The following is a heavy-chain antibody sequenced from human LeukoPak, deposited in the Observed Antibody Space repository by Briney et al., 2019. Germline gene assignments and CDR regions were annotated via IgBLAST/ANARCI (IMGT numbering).Heavy chain of an antibody. CDR3: ARGPLRFLEDY. V-gene: IGHV3-7*01. CDR1: GFTFSNYW. CDR2: IKQDGSEK. J-gene: IGHJ4*02. D-gene: IGHD3-3*01. Sequence: GGSLRLSCAASGFTFSNYWMSWVRQAPGKGLEWVANIKQDGSEKYSVDSVKGRFTISRDNAKNSLYLQMSSLRAEDTAVYYCARGPLRFLEDYWGQGTLVTVSS.